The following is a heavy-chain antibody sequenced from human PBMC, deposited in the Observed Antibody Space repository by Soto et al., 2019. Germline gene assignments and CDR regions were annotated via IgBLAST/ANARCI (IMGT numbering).Heavy chain of an antibody. CDR3: ARHDWLDP. J-gene: IGHJ5*02. Sequence: EVQLVESGGGLIQPGGSLRLSCAASGFSVSVDSMIWVRQAPGKGLEWVSLFYNTGFIHYADSVKGRFTISRDNSKNTLYLQLNSLIAEDPAVYFCARHDWLDPWGQGTLVTVSS. V-gene: IGHV3-53*01. CDR1: GFSVSVDS. CDR2: FYNTGFI.